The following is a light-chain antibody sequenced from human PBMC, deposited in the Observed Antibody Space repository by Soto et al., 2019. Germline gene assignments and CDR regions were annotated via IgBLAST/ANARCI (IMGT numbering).Light chain of an antibody. CDR2: GAS. CDR1: QGISSY. CDR3: QQLNAYPLT. V-gene: IGKV1-9*01. Sequence: DIPLTQSPSFLSASVGDRVTITCRASQGISSYLAWFQQKPGRAPNLLIYGASTLQSGVPSRFSGSGSGTDFTLTISNLQPEDFATYYCQQLNAYPLTFGQGTRLEI. J-gene: IGKJ5*01.